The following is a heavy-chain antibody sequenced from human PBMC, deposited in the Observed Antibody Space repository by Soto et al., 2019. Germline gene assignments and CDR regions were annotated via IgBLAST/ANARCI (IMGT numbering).Heavy chain of an antibody. CDR3: GSVVVVVAAKFSAFDI. CDR1: GFTFSSYG. D-gene: IGHD2-15*01. V-gene: IGHV3-33*01. CDR2: IWYDGSNK. Sequence: QVQLVESGGGVVQPGRSLRLSCAASGFTFSSYGMHWVRQAPGKGLEWVAVIWYDGSNKYYADSVKGRFTISRDNSKNTLYLQMNSLRAEDTAVYYCGSVVVVVAAKFSAFDIWGQGTMVTVSS. J-gene: IGHJ3*02.